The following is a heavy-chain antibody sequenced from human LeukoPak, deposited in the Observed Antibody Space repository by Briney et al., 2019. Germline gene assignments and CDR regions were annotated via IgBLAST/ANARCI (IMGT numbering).Heavy chain of an antibody. D-gene: IGHD1-26*01. V-gene: IGHV3-53*01. CDR3: ARTGFSCGSLVGATFGFDY. CDR1: GFTVSSNY. Sequence: GGSLRLSCAASGFTVSSNYMSWVRQAPGKGLEWVSVIYSGGNTYYADSVKGRFTISRDNSKNTLSLQMNSLRAEDTAIYYCARTGFSCGSLVGATFGFDYWGQGTLVTVSS. J-gene: IGHJ4*02. CDR2: IYSGGNT.